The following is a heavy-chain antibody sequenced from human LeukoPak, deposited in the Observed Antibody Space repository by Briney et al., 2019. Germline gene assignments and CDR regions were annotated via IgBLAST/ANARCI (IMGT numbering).Heavy chain of an antibody. J-gene: IGHJ4*02. CDR3: AKDRGLEFDY. CDR2: ISSSSSTI. Sequence: GGSLRLSCAASGFTFSSFGMNWVRLAPGKGLEWVSYISSSSSTIYYADSVKGRFTISRDNSKSTLSLQMNSLRAEDTAVYYCAKDRGLEFDYWGQGTLVTVSS. V-gene: IGHV3-48*01. CDR1: GFTFSSFG.